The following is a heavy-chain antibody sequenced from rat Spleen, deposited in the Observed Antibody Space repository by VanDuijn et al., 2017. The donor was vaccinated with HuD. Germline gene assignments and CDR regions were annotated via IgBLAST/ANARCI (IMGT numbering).Heavy chain of an antibody. V-gene: IGHV5-25*01. CDR2: ISPSGVT. Sequence: EVQLVESGGGLVRPGGSLKLSCSVSGFTFSNFDMAWVRQAPTKGLEWVSSISPSGVTYYRDSVKGRFTVSRDNAKSTLSLQVDSLRSEDTATYYCARRHYGYTDYFDYWGQGVMVTVSS. J-gene: IGHJ2*01. CDR1: GFTFSNFD. D-gene: IGHD1-6*01. CDR3: ARRHYGYTDYFDY.